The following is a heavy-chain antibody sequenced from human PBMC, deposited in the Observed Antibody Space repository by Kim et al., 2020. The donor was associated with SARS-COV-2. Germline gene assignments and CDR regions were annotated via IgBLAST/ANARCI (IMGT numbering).Heavy chain of an antibody. CDR2: ISSKTDNSAT. J-gene: IGHJ3*02. D-gene: IGHD1-1*01. CDR1: GFTFNGHP. Sequence: GGSLRLSCAASGFTFNGHPMHWVRQASGSGLEWVARISSKTDNSATSYAASVKGRFTISRDDSRKTAYLQMNGLKTEDTAVYYCTRIPATTLAFWDAFDIWGQGTMVTVSS. V-gene: IGHV3-73*01. CDR3: TRIPATTLAFWDAFDI.